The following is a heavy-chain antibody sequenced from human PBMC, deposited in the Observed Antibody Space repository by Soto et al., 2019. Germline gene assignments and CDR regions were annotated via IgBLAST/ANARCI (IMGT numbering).Heavy chain of an antibody. J-gene: IGHJ3*01. CDR3: ARPQRGDDVKNAFDL. Sequence: PSETLSLTCTVSRGSINNYYWTLIRQPPGKGLEWIGYVSYSGRTNYNPSLKSRVNMFVDKSKNQFSLNLTSVTAADTAVYYCARPQRGDDVKNAFDLWGQGTMVTVSS. D-gene: IGHD2-21*02. CDR2: VSYSGRT. CDR1: RGSINNYY. V-gene: IGHV4-59*01.